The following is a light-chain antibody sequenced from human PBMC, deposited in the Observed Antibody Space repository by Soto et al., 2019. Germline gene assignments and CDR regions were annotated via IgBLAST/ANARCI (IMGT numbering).Light chain of an antibody. CDR1: SSDVGGYNF. V-gene: IGLV2-8*01. CDR2: EVI. CDR3: TSYAGGNNV. J-gene: IGLJ1*01. Sequence: QSVLTQPPSASGSPGQSVTISCTGTSSDVGGYNFVSWYQQYPGKVPKLMVYEVIKRPSGVPDRFSGSKSGNTASLTVSGLQAEDEADYYCTSYAGGNNVFGTGTKLTVL.